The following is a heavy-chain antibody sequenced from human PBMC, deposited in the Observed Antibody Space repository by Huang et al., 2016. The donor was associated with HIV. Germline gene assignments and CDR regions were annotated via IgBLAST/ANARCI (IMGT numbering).Heavy chain of an antibody. D-gene: IGHD3-22*01. V-gene: IGHV4-34*02. CDR3: ARRYNSRRDY. CDR1: GGSFSGYY. Sequence: QVQLEQWGAGLLKASETLSLTCAVYGGSFSGYYWNWLRQAPGKGLEWVGEINHRGNTKYKPSLKRRVNMSVDTSKSQFSLYLTSLSAADTGTYFCARRYNSRRDYWGRGTLVTVHS. J-gene: IGHJ4*02. CDR2: INHRGNT.